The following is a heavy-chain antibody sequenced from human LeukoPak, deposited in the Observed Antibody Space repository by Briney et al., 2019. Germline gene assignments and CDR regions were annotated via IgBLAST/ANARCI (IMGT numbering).Heavy chain of an antibody. CDR1: GFTVSSNY. CDR3: ASDLWFGELWY. V-gene: IGHV3-7*01. J-gene: IGHJ4*02. Sequence: PGGSLRLSCAASGFTVSSNYMSWVRQAPGKGLEWVANIKQDGSEKYYVDSVKGRFTISRDNAKNSLYLQMNSLRAEDTAVCYCASDLWFGELWYWGQGTLVTVSS. D-gene: IGHD3-10*01. CDR2: IKQDGSEK.